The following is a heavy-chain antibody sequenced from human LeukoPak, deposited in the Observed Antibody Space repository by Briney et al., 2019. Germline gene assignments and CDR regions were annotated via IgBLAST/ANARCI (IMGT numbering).Heavy chain of an antibody. CDR2: FDPEDGET. D-gene: IGHD3-22*01. CDR3: ATESKAKNYYDSGGLSIQGDY. CDR1: GYTLTELS. J-gene: IGHJ4*02. V-gene: IGHV1-24*01. Sequence: GASVKVSCKVSGYTLTELSMHWVRQAPGKGLEWMGGFDPEDGETIYAQKFQGRVTMTEDTSTDTAYMELSSLRSEDTAVYYCATESKAKNYYDSGGLSIQGDYWGQGTLVTVSS.